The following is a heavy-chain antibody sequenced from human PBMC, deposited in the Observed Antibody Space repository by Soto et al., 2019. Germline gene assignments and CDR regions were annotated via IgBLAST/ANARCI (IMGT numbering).Heavy chain of an antibody. CDR3: ARDAGASRYYGMDV. CDR2: IHHRGAT. CDR1: GASTSSENW. V-gene: IGHV4-4*02. J-gene: IGHJ6*02. D-gene: IGHD2-8*02. Sequence: QVQLQESGPALVKPSGTLSLACTVSGASTSSENWWSWVRQAPGKGLEWIGEIHHRGATHYSPSLKSRVTIALDKSKNQFFLKLDSVTAADSAVYYCARDAGASRYYGMDVWGQGTKVTVS.